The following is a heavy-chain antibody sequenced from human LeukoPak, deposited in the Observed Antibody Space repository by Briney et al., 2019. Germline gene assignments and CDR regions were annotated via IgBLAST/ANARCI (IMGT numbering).Heavy chain of an antibody. CDR3: AELGITMIGGV. V-gene: IGHV3-48*03. CDR1: GFTFSSYE. Sequence: GGSLRLSCAASGFTFSSYEMNWVRQAPGKGLEWVSYISSSGSTIYYADSVKGRFTISRDNAKNSLYLQMNSLRAEDTAVYYCAELGITMIGGVWGKGTTATISS. D-gene: IGHD3-10*02. J-gene: IGHJ6*04. CDR2: ISSSGSTI.